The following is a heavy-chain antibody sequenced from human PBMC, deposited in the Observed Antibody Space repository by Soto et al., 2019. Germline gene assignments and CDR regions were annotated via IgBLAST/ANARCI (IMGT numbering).Heavy chain of an antibody. J-gene: IGHJ6*02. V-gene: IGHV3-30*18. D-gene: IGHD3-16*01. CDR1: GFTFSSYG. CDR3: AKVRGPWVWGNPGDYYYYGMDV. CDR2: ISYDGSNK. Sequence: QVQLVESGGGVVQPGRSLRLSCAASGFTFSSYGMHWVRQAPGKGLEWVAVISYDGSNKYYADSVKGRFTISRDNSKNTLYLQMNSLRAEDTAVYYCAKVRGPWVWGNPGDYYYYGMDVWGQGTTVTVSS.